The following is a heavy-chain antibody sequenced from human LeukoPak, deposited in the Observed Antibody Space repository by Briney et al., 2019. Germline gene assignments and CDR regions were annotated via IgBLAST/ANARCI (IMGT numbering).Heavy chain of an antibody. CDR3: ASGVRIAAAGY. CDR2: IKQDGSEK. D-gene: IGHD6-13*01. Sequence: GGSLRLSCAASGFTFSDHYMDWVRQAPGKGLEWVANIKQDGSEKYYVDSVKGRFTISRDNAKNSLYLQMNSLRAEDTAVYYCASGVRIAAAGYWGQGTLVTVSS. J-gene: IGHJ4*02. CDR1: GFTFSDHY. V-gene: IGHV3-7*01.